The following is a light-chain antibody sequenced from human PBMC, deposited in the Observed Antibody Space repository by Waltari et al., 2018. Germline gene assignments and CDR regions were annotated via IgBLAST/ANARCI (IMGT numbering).Light chain of an antibody. J-gene: IGLJ2*01. CDR3: QAWDRNTYVV. V-gene: IGLV3-1*01. Sequence: SYALTQPPSMPVSPGPTATIHCSGDKLQVQYAPCYHQRPCQSPVLVIYQDNRRPSGIPGRFSGSTSGNTATLTISGTQAMEEADYYCQAWDRNTYVVFGGGTKVTVL. CDR1: KLQVQY. CDR2: QDN.